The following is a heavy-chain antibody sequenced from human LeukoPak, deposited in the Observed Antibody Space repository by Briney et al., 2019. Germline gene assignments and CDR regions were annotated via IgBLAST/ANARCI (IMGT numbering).Heavy chain of an antibody. Sequence: SVKVSCKASGGTFSSYAISWVRQAPGQGLEWMGGIIPIFGTANYAQKFQGRVTITADESTSTAYMELSSLRSEDTAVYYCASAPITQEITQYYQHWGQGTLFTVSS. V-gene: IGHV1-69*13. CDR3: ASAPITQEITQYYQH. CDR2: IIPIFGTA. J-gene: IGHJ1*01. CDR1: GGTFSSYA. D-gene: IGHD3-16*01.